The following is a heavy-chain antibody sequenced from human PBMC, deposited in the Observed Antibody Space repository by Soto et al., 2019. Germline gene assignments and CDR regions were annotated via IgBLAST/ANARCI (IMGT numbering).Heavy chain of an antibody. CDR2: ISWNSGSI. D-gene: IGHD3-10*01. CDR3: AKDRSYSSRGNYYYYYMDV. J-gene: IGHJ6*03. CDR1: GFTFDDYA. Sequence: GGSLRLSCAASGFTFDDYAMHWVRQAPGKGLEWVSGISWNSGSIGYADSVKGRFTISRDNAKNSLYLQMNSLRAEDTALYYCAKDRSYSSRGNYYYYYMDVWGKGTTVTVSS. V-gene: IGHV3-9*01.